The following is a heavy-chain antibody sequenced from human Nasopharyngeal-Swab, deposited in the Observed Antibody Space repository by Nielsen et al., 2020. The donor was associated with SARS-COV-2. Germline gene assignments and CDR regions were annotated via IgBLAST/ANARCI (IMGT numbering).Heavy chain of an antibody. CDR1: GFTFSNFA. J-gene: IGHJ6*02. Sequence: GESLKISCAASGFTFSNFAMSWVRQAPGKGLEWVSVISGDSDSTYYTDSVRGRFTISRDNFKNTLNLQMNNLRAEDTAIYYCAKDRDSGDDSEEYYHYYGMDVWGQGAPVTVSS. V-gene: IGHV3-23*01. CDR3: AKDRDSGDDSEEYYHYYGMDV. CDR2: ISGDSDST. D-gene: IGHD5-12*01.